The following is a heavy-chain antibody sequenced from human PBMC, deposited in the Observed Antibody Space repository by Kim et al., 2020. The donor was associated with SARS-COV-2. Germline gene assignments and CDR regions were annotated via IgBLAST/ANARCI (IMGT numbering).Heavy chain of an antibody. CDR2: ISGSGGST. J-gene: IGHJ4*02. CDR3: AKTAVAGKAEVYYFDY. D-gene: IGHD6-19*01. CDR1: GFTFSSYA. V-gene: IGHV3-23*01. Sequence: GGSLRLSCAASGFTFSSYAMSWVRQAPGKGLEWVSAISGSGGSTYYADSVKGRFTISRDNSKNTLYLQMNSLRAEDTAVYYCAKTAVAGKAEVYYFDYWGQGTLVTVSS.